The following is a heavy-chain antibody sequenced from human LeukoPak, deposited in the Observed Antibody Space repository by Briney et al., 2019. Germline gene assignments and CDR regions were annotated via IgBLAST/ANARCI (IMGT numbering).Heavy chain of an antibody. V-gene: IGHV4-4*08. CDR3: ARAGEGHSSCYLVHF. J-gene: IGHJ6*04. Sequence: PSETLSLTCSVSNGSFTNYYWGWIRPPPGKRLEWIGYIFPSGLTNYNPSLNSRVTISLDTAKRQFSLTLKSVTAADTAVYYCARAGEGHSSCYLVHFWGTGSPVSVSS. D-gene: IGHD2-15*01. CDR2: IFPSGLT. CDR1: NGSFTNYY.